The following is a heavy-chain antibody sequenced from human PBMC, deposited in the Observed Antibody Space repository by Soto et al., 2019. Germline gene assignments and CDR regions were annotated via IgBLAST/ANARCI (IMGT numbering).Heavy chain of an antibody. CDR3: ARAVRSSWYAESKIVRYYGMDV. D-gene: IGHD6-13*01. Sequence: PSETLSLTCAVSGGSISSSNWWSWVRQPPGKGLEWIGEIYHSGSTNYNPSLKSRVTISVDKSKNQFSLKLSSVTAADTAVYYCARAVRSSWYAESKIVRYYGMDVWGQGTTVTVSS. V-gene: IGHV4-4*02. J-gene: IGHJ6*02. CDR1: GGSISSSNW. CDR2: IYHSGST.